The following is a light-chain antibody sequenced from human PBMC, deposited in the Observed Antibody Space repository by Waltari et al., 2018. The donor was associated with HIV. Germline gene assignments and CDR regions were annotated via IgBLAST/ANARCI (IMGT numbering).Light chain of an antibody. Sequence: DIQMTQSPSSLPASVGDRLTITCRASQSISSYFNWYQRKPGRAPERLIYAASSLQTGVPSRFSASGFGTDFTLTINSLQPEDFASYFCLQTYSSPWTFGQGTKV. CDR2: AAS. CDR3: LQTYSSPWT. J-gene: IGKJ1*01. V-gene: IGKV1-39*01. CDR1: QSISSY.